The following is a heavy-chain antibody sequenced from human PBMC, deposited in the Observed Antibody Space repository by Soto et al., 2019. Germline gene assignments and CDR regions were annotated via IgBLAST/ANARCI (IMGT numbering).Heavy chain of an antibody. CDR3: AGAIVVVPAAMRDHYYYMDV. D-gene: IGHD2-2*01. V-gene: IGHV4-34*01. CDR1: GGSFSGYY. Sequence: SETLSLTCAVYGGSFSGYYWSWIRQPPGKGLEWIGEINHSGSTNYNPSLKSRVTISVDTSKNQFSLKLSSVTAADPAVYYCAGAIVVVPAAMRDHYYYMDVWGKGTTVTVSS. CDR2: INHSGST. J-gene: IGHJ6*03.